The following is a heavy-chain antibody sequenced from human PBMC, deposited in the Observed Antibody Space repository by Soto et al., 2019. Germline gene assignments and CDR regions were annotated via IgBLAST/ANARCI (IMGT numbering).Heavy chain of an antibody. D-gene: IGHD2-15*01. Sequence: QITLKESGPTLVKPTQTLTLTCTFSGFSLSTSGVGVGWIRQPPGKALEWLAVIYWDDDKGYSPSLKNRLTITKDTSKNQVVLTMTNMDTVDTATYYCAHTVGLVVVTSEDEYFQHWGQGTQVTVSS. J-gene: IGHJ1*01. CDR1: GFSLSTSGVG. V-gene: IGHV2-5*02. CDR3: AHTVGLVVVTSEDEYFQH. CDR2: IYWDDDK.